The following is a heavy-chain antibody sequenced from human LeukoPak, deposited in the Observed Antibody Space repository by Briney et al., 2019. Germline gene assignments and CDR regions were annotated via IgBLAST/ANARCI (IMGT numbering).Heavy chain of an antibody. V-gene: IGHV1-2*06. D-gene: IGHD3-10*01. Sequence: ASVKVSCKASGYTFTGYYMHWVRQAPGQGLEWMGRINPNSGGTNYAQKFQGRVTMTRDTSISTAYMELSRLRSDDTAVYYCASAGWFRESDYFDYWGQGTLVTVSS. CDR1: GYTFTGYY. CDR3: ASAGWFRESDYFDY. J-gene: IGHJ4*02. CDR2: INPNSGGT.